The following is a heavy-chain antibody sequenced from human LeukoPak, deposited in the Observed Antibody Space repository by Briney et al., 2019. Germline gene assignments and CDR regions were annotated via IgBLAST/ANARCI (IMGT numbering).Heavy chain of an antibody. D-gene: IGHD3-22*01. CDR1: GFTFSSYS. Sequence: GGSLRLSCAASGFTFSSYSINWVRQAPGKGLEWVSYISSSSSTIYYADSVKGRFTISRDNAKNSLYLQMNSLRDEDTAVYYCSGGYYDSSGEIDYWGQGTLVTVSS. CDR2: ISSSSSTI. J-gene: IGHJ4*02. CDR3: SGGYYDSSGEIDY. V-gene: IGHV3-48*02.